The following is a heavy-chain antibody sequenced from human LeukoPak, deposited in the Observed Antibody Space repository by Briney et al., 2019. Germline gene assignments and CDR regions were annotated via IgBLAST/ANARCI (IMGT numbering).Heavy chain of an antibody. CDR1: GGSINSYY. V-gene: IGHV4-4*07. Sequence: SETLSLTCTVSGGSINSYYWTWIRQPAGKGLEWIGRIYTSGSTNYNPSLKSRLTMSVDTSKNQFSLKVSSVTAADTAVYYCARGRSGPGADYYYGMDVWGQGTTVTVSS. D-gene: IGHD6-19*01. J-gene: IGHJ6*02. CDR2: IYTSGST. CDR3: ARGRSGPGADYYYGMDV.